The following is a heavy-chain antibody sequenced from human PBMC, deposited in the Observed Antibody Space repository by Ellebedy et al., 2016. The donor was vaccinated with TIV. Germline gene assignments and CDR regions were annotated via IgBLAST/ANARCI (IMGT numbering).Heavy chain of an antibody. Sequence: ASVKVSXKASRYTFTSYAMHWVRQAPGQRLEWMGWINAGNGNTKYSQKFQGRVTITRDTSASTAYMELSSLRSEDTAVYYCAREGRDGYNFDWFDPWGQGTLVTVSS. D-gene: IGHD5-24*01. J-gene: IGHJ5*02. CDR1: RYTFTSYA. CDR3: AREGRDGYNFDWFDP. CDR2: INAGNGNT. V-gene: IGHV1-3*01.